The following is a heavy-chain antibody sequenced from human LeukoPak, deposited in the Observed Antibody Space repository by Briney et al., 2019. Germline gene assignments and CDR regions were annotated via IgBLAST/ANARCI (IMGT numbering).Heavy chain of an antibody. CDR2: INPSGGST. J-gene: IGHJ4*02. CDR3: AREIAAAGTGDY. V-gene: IGHV1-46*01. Sequence: GASVKVSCKASGYTFTSYYMHWVRQAPGQGLEWMGIINPSGGSTSYAQKFQGRVTMTRDTSTSTVYMELSSPRSEDTAVYYCAREIAAAGTGDYWGQGTLVTVSS. CDR1: GYTFTSYY. D-gene: IGHD6-13*01.